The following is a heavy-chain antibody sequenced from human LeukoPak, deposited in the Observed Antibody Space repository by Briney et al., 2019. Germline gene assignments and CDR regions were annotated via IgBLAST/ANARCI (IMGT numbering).Heavy chain of an antibody. CDR1: GGSFSGYY. CDR2: INHSGST. Sequence: SETLSLTCAVYGGSFSGYYWSWIRQPPGKGLEWIGEINHSGSTNYNPSLKSRVTISVDTSKNQFSLKLSSVTAADTAVYYCARVPSAYNWNTERPFDYWGQGTLVTVSS. V-gene: IGHV4-34*01. J-gene: IGHJ4*02. D-gene: IGHD1-20*01. CDR3: ARVPSAYNWNTERPFDY.